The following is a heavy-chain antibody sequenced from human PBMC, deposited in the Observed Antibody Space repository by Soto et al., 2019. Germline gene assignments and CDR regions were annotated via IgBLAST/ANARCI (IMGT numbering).Heavy chain of an antibody. Sequence: ASETLSLTCTVSGGSISSYYWSWIRQPPGKNLEWLGYIYYSGSTYYNPSLKSRVTISVDTSKNQFSLKLSSVTAADTAVYYCTTCKYYSVVDVWGQGTTVTVSS. V-gene: IGHV4-59*04. CDR2: IYYSGST. J-gene: IGHJ6*02. CDR1: GGSISSYY. CDR3: TTCKYYSVVDV.